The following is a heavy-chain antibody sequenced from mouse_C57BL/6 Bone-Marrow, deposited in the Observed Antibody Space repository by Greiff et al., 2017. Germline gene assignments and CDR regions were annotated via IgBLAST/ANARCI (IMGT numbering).Heavy chain of an antibody. CDR3: ARWGVGDYLDY. D-gene: IGHD1-3*01. J-gene: IGHJ2*01. CDR2: IYPGDGDT. Sequence: QVQLQQSGPELVKPGASVKISCKASGYAFSSSWMNWVKQRPGKGLEWIGRIYPGDGDTNYNGKFKGKATLTADKSSSTAYMQLSSLTSEDSAVYCCARWGVGDYLDYWGQGTTLTVSS. V-gene: IGHV1-82*01. CDR1: GYAFSSSW.